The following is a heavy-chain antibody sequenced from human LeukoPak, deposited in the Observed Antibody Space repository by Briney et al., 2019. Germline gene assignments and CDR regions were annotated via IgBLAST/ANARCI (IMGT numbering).Heavy chain of an antibody. CDR2: ISGGGITT. D-gene: IGHD1-1*01. CDR1: GFTFSSFA. V-gene: IGHV3-23*01. Sequence: GGSLRLSCAASGFTFSSFAMSWVRQAPGKGLEWVSTISGGGITTYYADSAKGRFTISRDNSKNTLYLQMNSLRAEDTAVYYCVKSLANFDFDSWGQGTLVTVSS. CDR3: VKSLANFDFDS. J-gene: IGHJ4*02.